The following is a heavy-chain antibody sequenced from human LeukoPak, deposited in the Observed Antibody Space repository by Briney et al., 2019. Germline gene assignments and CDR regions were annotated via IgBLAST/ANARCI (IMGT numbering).Heavy chain of an antibody. D-gene: IGHD3-3*01. J-gene: IGHJ4*02. Sequence: GASVKVSCKASGGTFSSYAISLVRQAPGQGLEWMGRIIPILGIANYSQKFQGRVTITADKYTSTAYMELSSLRSEDTAVSYCARALTAYDFWSEGAYYFDYWGQGTLVTVSS. CDR2: IIPILGIA. CDR1: GGTFSSYA. V-gene: IGHV1-69*04. CDR3: ARALTAYDFWSEGAYYFDY.